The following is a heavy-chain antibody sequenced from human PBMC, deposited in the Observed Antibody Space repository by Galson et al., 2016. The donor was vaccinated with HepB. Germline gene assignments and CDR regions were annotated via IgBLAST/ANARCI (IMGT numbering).Heavy chain of an antibody. D-gene: IGHD2-15*01. CDR3: ATHDCSGGSCPPSGYYYYGMDV. V-gene: IGHV4-39*01. CDR1: GGSISSSNYY. Sequence: SETLSLTCAVSGGSISSSNYYCGWIRQPPGKGLEWIGTIYYSGTTYNNPSLKSRVTMSVDASKNQFSLKLSSVTAADTAVYYCATHDCSGGSCPPSGYYYYGMDVWGNGTTVTVSS. CDR2: IYYSGTT. J-gene: IGHJ6*04.